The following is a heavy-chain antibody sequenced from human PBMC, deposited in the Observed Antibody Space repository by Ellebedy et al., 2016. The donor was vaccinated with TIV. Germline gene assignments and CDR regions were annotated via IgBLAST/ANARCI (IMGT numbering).Heavy chain of an antibody. CDR2: ISSSSSYI. D-gene: IGHD2-21*01. Sequence: GESLKISXAASGFTFSSYSMNWVRQAPGKGLEWVSSISSSSSYIYYADSVKGRFTISRDNAKNSLYLQMNSLRAEDTAVYYCARVAKCEDCGGEPGWYYFDYWGQGTLVTVSS. CDR3: ARVAKCEDCGGEPGWYYFDY. V-gene: IGHV3-21*01. J-gene: IGHJ4*02. CDR1: GFTFSSYS.